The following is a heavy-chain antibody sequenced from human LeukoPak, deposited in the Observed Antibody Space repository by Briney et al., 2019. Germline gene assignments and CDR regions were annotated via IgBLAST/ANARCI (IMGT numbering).Heavy chain of an antibody. CDR2: IYYGGST. CDR3: ARQVWYYDRSAFDI. Sequence: SETLSLTCTVSAGSISSYDWSWLRQPPGKGLEWFGYIYYGGSTNYNPSLKSRVTISVDTSKNQYSLKLSSVTAADTAVYFCARQVWYYDRSAFDIWGQGTMVTVSS. D-gene: IGHD3-22*01. V-gene: IGHV4-59*08. CDR1: AGSISSYD. J-gene: IGHJ3*02.